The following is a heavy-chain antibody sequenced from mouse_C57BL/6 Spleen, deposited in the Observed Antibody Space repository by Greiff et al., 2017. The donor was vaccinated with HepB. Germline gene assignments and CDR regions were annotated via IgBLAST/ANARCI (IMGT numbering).Heavy chain of an antibody. CDR1: GYTFTSYW. CDR2: IHPNSGST. J-gene: IGHJ2*01. Sequence: QVQLQQPGAELVKPGASVKLSCKASGYTFTSYWMHWVKQRPGQGLEWIGMIHPNSGSTNYNEKFKSKATLTVDKSSSTAYMQLSSLTSEDSAVYYCARALSRGPPFDYWGQGTTLTVSS. V-gene: IGHV1-64*01. CDR3: ARALSRGPPFDY. D-gene: IGHD6-1*01.